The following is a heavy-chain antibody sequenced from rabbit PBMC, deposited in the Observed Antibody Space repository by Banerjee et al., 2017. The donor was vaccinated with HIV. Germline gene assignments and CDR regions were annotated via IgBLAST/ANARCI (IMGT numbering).Heavy chain of an antibody. V-gene: IGHV1S45*01. CDR3: ARESYIGYGDAGL. Sequence: EESGGDLVQPEGSLTLTCKASGLDFSSSYWIWWVRQAPGKGLEWIGYINTGTGSAYYASWAKGRFTISKTSSTTVTLQMTTLTAADTATYFCARESYIGYGDAGLWGPGTLVTVS. CDR2: INTGTGSA. D-gene: IGHD6-1*01. CDR1: GLDFSSSYW. J-gene: IGHJ4*01.